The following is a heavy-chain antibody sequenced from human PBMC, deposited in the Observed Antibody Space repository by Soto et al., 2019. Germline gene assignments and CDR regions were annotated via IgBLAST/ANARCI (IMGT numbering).Heavy chain of an antibody. V-gene: IGHV4-4*02. CDR2: IFHTGNT. Sequence: SETLSLTCTISGVSISSGKWWSWVRQPPGEALEWIGEIFHTGNTDYKPSLKSRVSILVDKSKNQFSLNLDSVTAADTAVFFCAKNLLDSRGYPPEFWGQGFLFT. D-gene: IGHD3-22*01. CDR3: AKNLLDSRGYPPEF. J-gene: IGHJ4*02. CDR1: GVSISSGKW.